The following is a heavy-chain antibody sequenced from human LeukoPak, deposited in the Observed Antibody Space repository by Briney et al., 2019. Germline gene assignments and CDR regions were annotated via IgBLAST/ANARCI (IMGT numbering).Heavy chain of an antibody. J-gene: IGHJ6*02. Sequence: PSETLSLTCTVSGGSISSSSYYWGWIRQPPGKGLEWIGSIYYSGSTYYNPSLKSRVTISVDTSKNQFSLKLSSVTAADTAVYYCARDLPSYGSGSTVMDVWGQGTTVTVSS. CDR3: ARDLPSYGSGSTVMDV. V-gene: IGHV4-39*07. CDR1: GGSISSSSYY. D-gene: IGHD3-10*01. CDR2: IYYSGST.